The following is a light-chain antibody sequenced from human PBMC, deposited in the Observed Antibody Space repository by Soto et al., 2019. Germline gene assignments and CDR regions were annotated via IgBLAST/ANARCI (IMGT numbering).Light chain of an antibody. J-gene: IGKJ5*01. V-gene: IGKV3-11*01. CDR2: DVS. Sequence: EIVLTQFPATLSLSPGERATLSCRASQSVSSYLAWYQQKPGQAPRLLIYDVSTRVTGIPARFSGSGSGTDFTLTITSLEPEDFAVYSCQQRSDWPITFGQGTRLEIK. CDR1: QSVSSY. CDR3: QQRSDWPIT.